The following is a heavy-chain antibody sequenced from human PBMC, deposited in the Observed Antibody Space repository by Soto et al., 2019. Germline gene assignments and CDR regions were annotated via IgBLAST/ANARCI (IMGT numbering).Heavy chain of an antibody. D-gene: IGHD3-16*02. CDR1: GFTFSSYG. Sequence: GGSLRLSCAASGFTFSSYGMHWVRQAPGKGLEWVAVISYDGSNKYYADSVKGRFTISRDNSKNTLYLQMNSLRAEDTVVYYCAKDGSYLRLRLVELSHWGQGTLVTVSS. CDR2: ISYDGSNK. V-gene: IGHV3-30*18. J-gene: IGHJ4*02. CDR3: AKDGSYLRLRLVELSH.